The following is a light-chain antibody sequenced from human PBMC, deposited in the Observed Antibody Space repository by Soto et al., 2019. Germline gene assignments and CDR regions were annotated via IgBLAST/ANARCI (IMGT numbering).Light chain of an antibody. V-gene: IGKV3-11*01. CDR2: VAS. CDR1: QSVSRY. J-gene: IGKJ1*01. Sequence: EIVLTQSPGTLSLSPGERATLSCRASQSVSRYLAWYQQKPGQAPRLLIYVASTRATGISARFSGSGSGTDFTLTISSLEPDDFAMYYCQQRSNWPVTFGQGTKVDIK. CDR3: QQRSNWPVT.